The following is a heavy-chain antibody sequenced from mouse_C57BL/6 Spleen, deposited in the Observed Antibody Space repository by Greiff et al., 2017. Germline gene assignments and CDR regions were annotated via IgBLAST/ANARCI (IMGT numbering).Heavy chain of an antibody. D-gene: IGHD3-1*01. CDR3: ARSGAVYYDY. CDR1: GYAFSSSW. V-gene: IGHV1-82*01. Sequence: QVQLQQSGPELVKPGASVKISCKASGYAFSSSWMNWVKQRPGKGLEWIGRIYPGDGDTNYNGKFKGKATLTADKSSSTAYMQLSSLTSADSAVCFCARSGAVYYDYWGHGTTLTVSS. CDR2: IYPGDGDT. J-gene: IGHJ2*01.